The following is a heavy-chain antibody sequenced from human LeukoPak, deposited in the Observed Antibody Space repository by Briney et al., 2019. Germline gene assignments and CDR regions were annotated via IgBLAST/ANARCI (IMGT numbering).Heavy chain of an antibody. Sequence: SETLSLTCTVSGGSIKSYYWSWIRQPPGKGLEWIGRIYISGSTNYNPSLKSRVTMSVDTSKNQFSLKLSSVTAADTAVYYCARDRGTWNDDGFDYWGQGTLVTVSS. CDR1: GGSIKSYY. J-gene: IGHJ4*02. D-gene: IGHD1-1*01. V-gene: IGHV4-4*07. CDR2: IYISGST. CDR3: ARDRGTWNDDGFDY.